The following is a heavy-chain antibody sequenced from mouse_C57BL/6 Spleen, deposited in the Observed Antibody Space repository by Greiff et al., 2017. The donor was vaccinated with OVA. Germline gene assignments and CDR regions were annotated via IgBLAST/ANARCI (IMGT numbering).Heavy chain of an antibody. J-gene: IGHJ4*01. CDR3: TRDAYYGNYAYAMDY. V-gene: IGHV5-9-1*02. Sequence: EVQLVESGEGLVKPGGSLKLSCAASGFTFSSYAMSWVRQTPEKRLEWVAYLSSGGDYIYYADTVKGRFTISRDNARNTLYLQMSSLKSEDTAMYYCTRDAYYGNYAYAMDYWGQGTSVTVAS. D-gene: IGHD2-10*01. CDR1: GFTFSSYA. CDR2: LSSGGDYI.